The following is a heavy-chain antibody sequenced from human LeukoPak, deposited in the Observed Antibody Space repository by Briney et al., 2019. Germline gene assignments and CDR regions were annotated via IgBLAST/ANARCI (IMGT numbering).Heavy chain of an antibody. V-gene: IGHV4-38-2*02. D-gene: IGHD3-3*01. CDR3: ARGGTIFGVVIAFDP. Sequence: SETLSLTCSVSGMSITSRHYWGWIRQPPGKGLEWIGSTSHSDSPYYNPSLESRVTISLDTSKNQFSLKLSSMTAADTAVYYCARGGTIFGVVIAFDPWGQGTLVTVSS. CDR2: TSHSDSP. J-gene: IGHJ5*02. CDR1: GMSITSRHY.